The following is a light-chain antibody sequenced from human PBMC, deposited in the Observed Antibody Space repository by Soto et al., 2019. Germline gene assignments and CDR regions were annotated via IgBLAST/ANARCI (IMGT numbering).Light chain of an antibody. J-gene: IGKJ2*01. CDR3: QHYNNWPFT. V-gene: IGKV3-15*01. CDR1: QSVSSY. CDR2: GAS. Sequence: EIVMKQSPGTLSVSPGEIAHLTCRASQSVSSYLAWYQQKPGQAPRLLIYGASTSATGIPARFSGSGSGTEFSLTISSLQSEDFAVYYCQHYNNWPFTFGQGTKVDI.